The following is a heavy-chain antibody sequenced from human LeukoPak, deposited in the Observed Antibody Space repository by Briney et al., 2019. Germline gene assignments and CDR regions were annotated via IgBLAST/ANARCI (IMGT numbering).Heavy chain of an antibody. D-gene: IGHD6-13*01. J-gene: IGHJ4*02. CDR2: IYSGGST. Sequence: PGGSLRLSCAASGFTVSSNYMSWVRQAPGKGLEWVSVIYSGGSTYYADSVKGRFTISRDNSKITLYLQMNSLRAEDTAVYYCASSSSWSFDYWGQGTLVTVSS. CDR3: ASSSSWSFDY. CDR1: GFTVSSNY. V-gene: IGHV3-53*01.